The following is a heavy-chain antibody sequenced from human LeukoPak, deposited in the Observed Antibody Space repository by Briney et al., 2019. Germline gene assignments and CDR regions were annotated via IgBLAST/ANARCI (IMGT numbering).Heavy chain of an antibody. Sequence: ESGPTLVKPTQTFTLTCTFSGFSLSTSGVGVGWIRQPPGKALEWLALIYWDDDKRYSPSLKSRLTITKDTSKNQVVLTMTNMDPVDTATYYCAHMPSCYCGFDYWGQGTLVTVSS. CDR1: GFSLSTSGVG. CDR2: IYWDDDK. CDR3: AHMPSCYCGFDY. D-gene: IGHD2-2*01. V-gene: IGHV2-5*02. J-gene: IGHJ4*02.